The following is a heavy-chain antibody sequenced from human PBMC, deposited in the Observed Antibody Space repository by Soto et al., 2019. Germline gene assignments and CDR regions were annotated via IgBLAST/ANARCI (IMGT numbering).Heavy chain of an antibody. V-gene: IGHV4-34*01. CDR3: ASSGWYRGY. J-gene: IGHJ4*02. Sequence: QVQLQQWGAGLLKPSETLSLTCAVSGGSFSGYYWSWIRQSPGKGLEWIGEINHSGSTNYNPSLKSRVTISVDTSKNQFSLKLSSVTAADTAVYYCASSGWYRGYWGQGTLVTVSS. CDR1: GGSFSGYY. D-gene: IGHD6-19*01. CDR2: INHSGST.